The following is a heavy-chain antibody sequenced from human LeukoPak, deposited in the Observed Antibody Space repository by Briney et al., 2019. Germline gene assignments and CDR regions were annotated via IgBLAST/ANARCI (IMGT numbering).Heavy chain of an antibody. Sequence: ASVKVSCKASGYTFTSYGISWVRQAPGQGLEWMGWINPNSGGTNYAQKFQGRVTMTRDTSISTAYMELSRLRSDDTAVYYCATTYYDSSGYYPSYYYMDVWGKGTTVTVSS. V-gene: IGHV1-2*02. D-gene: IGHD3-22*01. J-gene: IGHJ6*03. CDR1: GYTFTSYG. CDR2: INPNSGGT. CDR3: ATTYYDSSGYYPSYYYMDV.